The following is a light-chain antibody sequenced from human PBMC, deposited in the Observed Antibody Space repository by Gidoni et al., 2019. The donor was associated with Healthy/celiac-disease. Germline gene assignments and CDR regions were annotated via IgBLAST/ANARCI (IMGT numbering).Light chain of an antibody. Sequence: DIQMTQSPSSLSASVGDRVTITCRASQSISSYLNWYQQKPGKAPKLLIYAASSLQSGVPSRFSGSGSGTDFTLTISRLQPEDFATYYCPQWTFGQGTKVEIK. CDR3: PQWT. CDR2: AAS. V-gene: IGKV1-39*01. CDR1: QSISSY. J-gene: IGKJ1*01.